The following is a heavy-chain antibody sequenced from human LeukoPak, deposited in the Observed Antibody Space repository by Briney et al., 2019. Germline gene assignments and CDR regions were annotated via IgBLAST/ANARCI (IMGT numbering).Heavy chain of an antibody. CDR1: GGSISSSSYY. CDR2: IYTSGST. CDR3: ARDRVQQLPTYYYYYYMDV. Sequence: PSETLSLTCTVSGGSISSSSYYWSWIRQPAGKGLEWIGRIYTSGSTNYNPSLKSRVTISVDTSKNQFSLKLSSVTAADTAVYYCARDRVQQLPTYYYYYYMDVWGKGTTVTVSS. J-gene: IGHJ6*03. D-gene: IGHD6-13*01. V-gene: IGHV4-61*02.